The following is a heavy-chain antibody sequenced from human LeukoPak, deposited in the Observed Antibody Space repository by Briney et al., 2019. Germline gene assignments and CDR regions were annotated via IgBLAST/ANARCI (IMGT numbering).Heavy chain of an antibody. J-gene: IGHJ6*03. D-gene: IGHD5-18*01. CDR2: IYYSGST. CDR1: GGSISTSSYY. CDR3: ARTEESGYSYRYFGYYYYMDV. Sequence: SETLSLTCTVSGGSISTSSYYWDWIRQPPGKGLEWIGSIYYSGSTHYNPSLKSRVTISVDTSKNQFSLKLSSVTAADAAVYYCARTEESGYSYRYFGYYYYMDVWGKGTTVTVSS. V-gene: IGHV4-39*07.